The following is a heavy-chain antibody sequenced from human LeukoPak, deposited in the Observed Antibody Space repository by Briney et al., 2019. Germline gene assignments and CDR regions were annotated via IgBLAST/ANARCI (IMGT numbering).Heavy chain of an antibody. Sequence: GGSLRLSCAASGFTFSSYGMSWVRQAPGKGLEWVSAISGSGGSTYYADSVKGRFTISRDNAKKSLYLQVNSLRAEDTAVYYCARTGDGYSSFSYYYMDVWGKGTTVSVSS. V-gene: IGHV3-23*01. J-gene: IGHJ6*03. CDR1: GFTFSSYG. CDR2: ISGSGGST. D-gene: IGHD5-24*01. CDR3: ARTGDGYSSFSYYYMDV.